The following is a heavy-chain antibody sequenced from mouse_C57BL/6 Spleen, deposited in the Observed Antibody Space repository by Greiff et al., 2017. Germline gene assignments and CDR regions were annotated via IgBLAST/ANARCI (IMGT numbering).Heavy chain of an antibody. CDR3: ARDRGYYDYEGFAY. CDR2: INYDGSST. Sequence: EVQRVESEGGLVQPGSSMKLSCTASGFTFSDYYMAWVRQVPEKGLEWVANINYDGSSTYYLDSLKSRFIISRDNAKNILYLQMSSLKSEDTATYYCARDRGYYDYEGFAYWGQGTLVTVSA. D-gene: IGHD2-4*01. CDR1: GFTFSDYY. J-gene: IGHJ3*01. V-gene: IGHV5-16*01.